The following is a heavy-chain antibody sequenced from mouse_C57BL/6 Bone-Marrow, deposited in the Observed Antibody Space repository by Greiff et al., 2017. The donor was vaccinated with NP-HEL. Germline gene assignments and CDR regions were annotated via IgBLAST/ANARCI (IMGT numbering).Heavy chain of an antibody. CDR3: TTTPVRYFDY. Sequence: EVQLQQSGAELVRPGASVKLSCTASGFNIKDDYMHWVKQRPEQGLEWIGWIDPENGDTEYASKFQGKATITADTSSNTAYLQLSSLTSEDTAVYYCTTTPVRYFDYWGQGTTLTVSS. V-gene: IGHV14-4*01. CDR2: IDPENGDT. J-gene: IGHJ2*01. CDR1: GFNIKDDY.